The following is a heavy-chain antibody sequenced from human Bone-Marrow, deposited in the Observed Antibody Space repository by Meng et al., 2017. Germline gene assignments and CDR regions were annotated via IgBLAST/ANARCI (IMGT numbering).Heavy chain of an antibody. J-gene: IGHJ4*02. CDR1: GGTFSSYA. Sequence: SVKVSCKASGGTFSSYAISWVRQAPGQGLEWMGGIIPIFGTANYAQKFQGRVTITADDSTSTAYMELSSLRSEDTAVYYCARWYYYGSGSYLGFDYWGQGTLVTVSS. CDR3: ARWYYYGSGSYLGFDY. CDR2: IIPIFGTA. V-gene: IGHV1-69*13. D-gene: IGHD3-10*01.